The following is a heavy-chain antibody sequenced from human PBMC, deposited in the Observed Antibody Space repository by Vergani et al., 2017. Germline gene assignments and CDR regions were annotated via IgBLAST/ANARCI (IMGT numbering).Heavy chain of an antibody. J-gene: IGHJ4*02. CDR2: INPNSGGT. Sequence: QVQLVQSGAEVKKPGASVKVSCKASGYTFTGYYMPWVRQAPGQGLEWMGWINPNSGGTNYAQKFQGRVTMTRDTSIRTAYMELSRLRSDDTAVYYCARGGRHRIGSQYYFDYWGQGTLVTVSS. CDR3: ARGGRHRIGSQYYFDY. CDR1: GYTFTGYY. D-gene: IGHD1-26*01. V-gene: IGHV1-2*02.